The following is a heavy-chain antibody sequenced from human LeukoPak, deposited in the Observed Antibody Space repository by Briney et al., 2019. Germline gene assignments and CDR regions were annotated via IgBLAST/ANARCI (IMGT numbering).Heavy chain of an antibody. CDR1: GGSISSHY. CDR2: IYYSGST. V-gene: IGHV4-59*11. Sequence: SETLSLTCTVSGGSISSHYWSWIRQPPGKGLEWIGYIYYSGSTYYNPSLKSRVTISVDTSKNQFSLKLSSVTAADTAVYYCAREGIAARRSWFDPWGQGTLVTVSS. CDR3: AREGIAARRSWFDP. J-gene: IGHJ5*02. D-gene: IGHD6-6*01.